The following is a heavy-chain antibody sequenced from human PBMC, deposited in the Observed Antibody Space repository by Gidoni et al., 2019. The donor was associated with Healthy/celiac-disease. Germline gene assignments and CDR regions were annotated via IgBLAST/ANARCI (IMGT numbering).Heavy chain of an antibody. CDR1: GFPFCSYA. Sequence: QVQLVESGGGVVQPGRSLRLSCASPGFPFCSYAMHWVRQAPGKGLEWVAVISYEGSNKYYADSVKGRFTISRDNSKNTLYLQMNSLRAEDTAVYYCAFSTAYSSSWYPDAFDIWGQGTMVTVSS. CDR2: ISYEGSNK. D-gene: IGHD6-13*01. CDR3: AFSTAYSSSWYPDAFDI. V-gene: IGHV3-30*01. J-gene: IGHJ3*02.